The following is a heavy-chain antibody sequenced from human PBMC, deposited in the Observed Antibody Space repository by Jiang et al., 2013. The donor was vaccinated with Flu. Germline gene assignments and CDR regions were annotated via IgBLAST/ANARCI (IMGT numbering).Heavy chain of an antibody. CDR1: GFTFSNFW. CDR3: ARLFRIAENF. CDR2: IKEDGSEK. V-gene: IGHV3-7*01. D-gene: IGHD2-21*01. Sequence: QLVESGGGLVQPGGSLRLSCAASGFTFSNFWMTWVRQAPERGLEWVANIKEDGSEKHYVDSVRGRFTISRDNAKNSLYLQMDSLRPEDTALYYCARLFRIAENFWGQGTLVTVSS. J-gene: IGHJ4*02.